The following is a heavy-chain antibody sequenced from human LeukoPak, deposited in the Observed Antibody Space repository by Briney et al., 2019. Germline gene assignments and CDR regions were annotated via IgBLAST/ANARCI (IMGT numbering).Heavy chain of an antibody. Sequence: GGSLRLSCAASGLTLNTYSMHWVRQAPGKGLEWVATISHDGKSKNYADSVKGRFTISRDNSKNTLFLQMNSLRTADTAVYYCARPTRGTLRFTELDYWGQGTLVTVSS. D-gene: IGHD5/OR15-5a*01. CDR1: GLTLNTYS. J-gene: IGHJ4*02. CDR2: ISHDGKSK. V-gene: IGHV3-30*04. CDR3: ARPTRGTLRFTELDY.